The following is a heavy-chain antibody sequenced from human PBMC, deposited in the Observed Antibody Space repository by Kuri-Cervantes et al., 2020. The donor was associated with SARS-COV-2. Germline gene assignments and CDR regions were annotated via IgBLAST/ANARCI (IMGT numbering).Heavy chain of an antibody. Sequence: SETLSLTCTVSGGSISSSSCYWGWIRQPPGKGLERIGSIYYSGSTYYNPSLKSRVTISVDTSKNQFSLKLSSVTAADTAVYYRASDHIAVAGTGDYWGQGTLVTVSS. V-gene: IGHV4-39*01. CDR1: GGSISSSSCY. CDR2: IYYSGST. CDR3: ASDHIAVAGTGDY. D-gene: IGHD6-19*01. J-gene: IGHJ4*02.